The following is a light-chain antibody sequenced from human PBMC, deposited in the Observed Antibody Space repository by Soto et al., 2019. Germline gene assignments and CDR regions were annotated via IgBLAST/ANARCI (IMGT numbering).Light chain of an antibody. CDR1: QSVSSSS. CDR2: GVS. CDR3: QQYGGSPLT. Sequence: EIVLTHSPGTLSLSPGESATLSCRASQSVSSSSLAWYQQKPGQAPRLLFFGVSNRAAGVPDRFGGSGSGTDFTLTISRLEPEDFAVYYCQQYGGSPLTFGGGTKVDIK. V-gene: IGKV3-20*01. J-gene: IGKJ4*01.